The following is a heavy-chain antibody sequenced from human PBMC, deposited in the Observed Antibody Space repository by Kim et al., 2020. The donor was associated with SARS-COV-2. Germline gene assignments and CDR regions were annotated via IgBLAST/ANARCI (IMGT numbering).Heavy chain of an antibody. CDR2: IRGSGDNT. CDR3: AKHWQLESP. CDR1: GFTFSSYA. D-gene: IGHD3-3*01. J-gene: IGHJ5*02. Sequence: GGSLRLSCAASGFTFSSYAMNWVRQAPGKGLEWVSCIRGSGDNTYYADSVKGWFTISRDNSKNTLYLQMNSLRAEDTAVYYCAKHWQLESPWGQGTLVTVSS. V-gene: IGHV3-23*01.